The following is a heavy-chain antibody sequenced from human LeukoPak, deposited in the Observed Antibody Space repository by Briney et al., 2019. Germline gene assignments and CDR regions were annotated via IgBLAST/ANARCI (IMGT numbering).Heavy chain of an antibody. CDR2: ISGDGSST. CDR1: GFTFSSYW. V-gene: IGHV3-74*01. D-gene: IGHD1-26*01. Sequence: GGSLRLSCAASGFTFSSYWMYWVRQAPGKGLVWVPRISGDGSSTSYADSVKGRFTISRGNAKNTLYLQMNSLIAEDTAVYYCARSRGSYSPGAFDYWGQGTLVTVSS. CDR3: ARSRGSYSPGAFDY. J-gene: IGHJ4*02.